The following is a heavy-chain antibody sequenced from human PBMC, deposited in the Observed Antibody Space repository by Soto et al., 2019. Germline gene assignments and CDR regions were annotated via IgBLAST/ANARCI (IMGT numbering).Heavy chain of an antibody. CDR2: IIPIFGTA. Sequence: SVKVSCKASGGTFSSYAISCVRQAPGQGLEWMGGIIPIFGTANYAQKFQGRVTITADESTSTAYMELSSLRSEDTAVYYCARNPRSGPAFDIWGQGTMVTVSS. CDR3: ARNPRSGPAFDI. J-gene: IGHJ3*02. CDR1: GGTFSSYA. V-gene: IGHV1-69*13.